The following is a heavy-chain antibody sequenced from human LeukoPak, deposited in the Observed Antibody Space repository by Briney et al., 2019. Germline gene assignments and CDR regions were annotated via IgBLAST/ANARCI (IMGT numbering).Heavy chain of an antibody. CDR1: GGTFSSYA. V-gene: IGHV1-69*05. J-gene: IGHJ4*02. CDR3: ARDKTSGEGV. Sequence: ASVKVSCKASGGTFSSYAISWVRQAPGQGLEWMGRIIPIFGTANYAQKFQGRVTITTDESTSTAYMELSSLRSEDMAVYYCARDKTSGEGVWGQGTLVTVSS. D-gene: IGHD2-2*01. CDR2: IIPIFGTA.